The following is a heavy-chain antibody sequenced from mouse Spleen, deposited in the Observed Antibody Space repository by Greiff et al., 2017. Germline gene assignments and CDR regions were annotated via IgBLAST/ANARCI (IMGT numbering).Heavy chain of an antibody. J-gene: IGHJ3*01. Sequence: EVHLVESGGGLVKPGGSLKLSCAASGFTFSSYGMSWVRQTPEKRLEWVATISGGGSYTYYPDSVKGRFTISRDNAKNNLYLQMSSLRSEDTALYYCARRRDYGSSPAWFAYWGQGTLVTVSA. CDR2: ISGGGSYT. V-gene: IGHV5-9-2*01. CDR3: ARRRDYGSSPAWFAY. D-gene: IGHD1-1*01. CDR1: GFTFSSYG.